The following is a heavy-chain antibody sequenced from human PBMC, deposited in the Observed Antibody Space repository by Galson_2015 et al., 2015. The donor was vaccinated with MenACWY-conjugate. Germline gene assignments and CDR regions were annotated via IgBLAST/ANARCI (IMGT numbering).Heavy chain of an antibody. CDR3: ARDPESGDGYVLDY. CDR1: GFTFSSYW. V-gene: IGHV3-74*01. CDR2: INRDGSST. D-gene: IGHD5-24*01. Sequence: SLRLSCAAPGFTFSSYWMYWVRQAPGKGLVWVAHINRDGSSTSYADSVKGRFTISRDNAKNMLYLQMNSLRAEDTAVYYCARDPESGDGYVLDYWGQGTLVTVSS. J-gene: IGHJ4*02.